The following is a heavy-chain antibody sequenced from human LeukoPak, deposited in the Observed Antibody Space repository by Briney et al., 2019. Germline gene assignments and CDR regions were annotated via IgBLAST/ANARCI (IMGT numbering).Heavy chain of an antibody. CDR1: GGSISSSSYY. V-gene: IGHV4-39*07. Sequence: PSETLSLTCTVSGGSISSSSYYWGWIRQPPGKGLEWIGSIYYSGSTYYNPSLKSRVTISVDTSKNQFSLKLSSVTAADTAVYYCARTVGATYYDFWSGPRDAFDIWGQGTMVTVSS. CDR2: IYYSGST. D-gene: IGHD3-3*01. J-gene: IGHJ3*02. CDR3: ARTVGATYYDFWSGPRDAFDI.